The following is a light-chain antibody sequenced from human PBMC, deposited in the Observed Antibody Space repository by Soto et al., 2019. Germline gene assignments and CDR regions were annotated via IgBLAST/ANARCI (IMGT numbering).Light chain of an antibody. Sequence: EIVLTQAPGTLSFSRGERATLSCGASQSVNNDYLAWYQQKPGQAPSLLIYGASRRATGIPDRFSGSGSGTDFTLTISRLEPEDFAVYYCQQYGSSPRTFGQGTKV. J-gene: IGKJ1*01. CDR2: GAS. V-gene: IGKV3-20*01. CDR1: QSVNNDY. CDR3: QQYGSSPRT.